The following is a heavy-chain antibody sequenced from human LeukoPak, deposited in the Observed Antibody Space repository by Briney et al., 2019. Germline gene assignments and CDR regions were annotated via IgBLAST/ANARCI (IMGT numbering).Heavy chain of an antibody. CDR1: GGSFSGYY. Sequence: SETLSLTCAVYGGSFSGYYWSWIRQPPGKGLEWIGEINHSGSTNYNPSLKSRVTISVDTSKNQFSLKLSSVTAADTAVYYCARADVLLWFGESLTDYGMDVWGQGTTATVSS. D-gene: IGHD3-10*01. CDR2: INHSGST. V-gene: IGHV4-34*01. J-gene: IGHJ6*02. CDR3: ARADVLLWFGESLTDYGMDV.